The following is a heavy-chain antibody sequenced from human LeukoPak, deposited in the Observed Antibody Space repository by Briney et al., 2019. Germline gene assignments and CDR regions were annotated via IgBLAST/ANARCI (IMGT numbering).Heavy chain of an antibody. V-gene: IGHV4-28*01. CDR3: ARNSGGYSSGWYPDY. D-gene: IGHD6-19*01. CDR1: GYSIRSSNW. CDR2: IYYSGST. J-gene: IGHJ4*02. Sequence: SETLSLTCVVSGYSIRSSNWWGWIRQPPGKGLEWIGYIYYSGSTYYNPSLKSRVTMSVDTPKNQFSLKLSSVTAVDTAVYYCARNSGGYSSGWYPDYWGQGTLVTVPS.